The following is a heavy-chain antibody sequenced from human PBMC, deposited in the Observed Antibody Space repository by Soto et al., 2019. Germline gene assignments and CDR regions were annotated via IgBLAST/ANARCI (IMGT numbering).Heavy chain of an antibody. CDR3: ARVRVIGIAAQEFDY. Sequence: ASVKVSCKASGDTFTSYSMHWVRQAPGQGLEWMGIINPSGGSTSYAQKFQGRVTMTRDTSTSTVYMELSSLRSEDTAVYYCARVRVIGIAAQEFDYWGQGTLVTVSS. V-gene: IGHV1-46*03. J-gene: IGHJ4*02. D-gene: IGHD6-6*01. CDR2: INPSGGST. CDR1: GDTFTSYS.